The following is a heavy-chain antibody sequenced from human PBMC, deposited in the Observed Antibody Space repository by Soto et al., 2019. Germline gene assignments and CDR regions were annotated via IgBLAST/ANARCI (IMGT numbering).Heavy chain of an antibody. Sequence: SETLSLTCTVSGGSISSGDYYWSWIRQPPGKGLEWIGYIYYSGSTYYNPSLKSRVTISVDTSKNQFSLKLSSVTAADTAVYYCARGDNGSGSYYWCQGTLVTVSS. D-gene: IGHD3-10*01. V-gene: IGHV4-30-4*01. CDR1: GGSISSGDYY. J-gene: IGHJ4*02. CDR2: IYYSGST. CDR3: ARGDNGSGSYY.